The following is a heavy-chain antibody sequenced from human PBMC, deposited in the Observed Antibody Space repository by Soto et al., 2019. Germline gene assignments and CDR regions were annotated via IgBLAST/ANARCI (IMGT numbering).Heavy chain of an antibody. CDR3: AKGLSLTVTTRWYFDL. CDR1: GFTFSSYA. Sequence: EVQLLESGGGLVQPGGSLRLSCAASGFTFSSYAMSWVRQAPGKGLEWGSAISGSGGSTYYADYVKGRFNISRDNSKNTLYLQMTSLRAEETAVYYCAKGLSLTVTTRWYFDLWGRGTLVTVSS. CDR2: ISGSGGST. D-gene: IGHD4-17*01. V-gene: IGHV3-23*01. J-gene: IGHJ2*01.